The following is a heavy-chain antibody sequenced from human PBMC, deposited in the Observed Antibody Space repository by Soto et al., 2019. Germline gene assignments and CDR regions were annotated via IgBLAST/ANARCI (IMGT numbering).Heavy chain of an antibody. Sequence: EVQLLESGGGLLQPGGSLRLSCVGSGFIFTNYAISWVRQAPGKGLEWVSSISGSGYSTYYSDSVKGRFTISRDNSRDSAYLQINGRRADDTAVYYWAKGDRSMVEGAECFDVWGQGTRVTVSS. D-gene: IGHD3-10*01. CDR1: GFIFTNYA. J-gene: IGHJ3*01. CDR2: ISGSGYST. V-gene: IGHV3-23*01. CDR3: AKGDRSMVEGAECFDV.